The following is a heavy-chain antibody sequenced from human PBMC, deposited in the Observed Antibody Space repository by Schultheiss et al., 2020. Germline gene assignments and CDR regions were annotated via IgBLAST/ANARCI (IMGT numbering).Heavy chain of an antibody. CDR2: IYSGGST. J-gene: IGHJ1*01. Sequence: GESLKISCAASGFTVSSNYMSWVRQAPGKGLEWVSVIYSGGSTYYADSVKGRFTISRDNSKNTLYLQMNSLRAEDTAVYYCAREHCSSTSCYAGYFQHWGQGTLGTGSS. V-gene: IGHV3-53*01. CDR1: GFTVSSNY. CDR3: AREHCSSTSCYAGYFQH. D-gene: IGHD2-2*01.